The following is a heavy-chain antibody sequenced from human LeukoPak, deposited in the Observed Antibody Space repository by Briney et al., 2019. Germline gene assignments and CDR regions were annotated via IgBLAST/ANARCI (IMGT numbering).Heavy chain of an antibody. V-gene: IGHV4-34*01. CDR2: INHSGST. D-gene: IGHD3-10*01. CDR3: ARQPVLLWFGELFKNYYYYYMDV. J-gene: IGHJ6*03. Sequence: SETLSLTCAVYGGSFSGYYWSWIHQPPGKGLEWIGEINHSGSTNYNPSLKSRVTISVDTSKNQFSLKLSSVTAADTAVYYCARQPVLLWFGELFKNYYYYYMDVWGKGTTVTISS. CDR1: GGSFSGYY.